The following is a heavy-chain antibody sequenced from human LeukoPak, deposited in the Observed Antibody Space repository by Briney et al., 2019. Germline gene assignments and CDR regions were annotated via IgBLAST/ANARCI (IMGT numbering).Heavy chain of an antibody. CDR1: GGSISSTSYY. CDR3: ARRDYYGSGSYYLAFDI. J-gene: IGHJ3*02. Sequence: SETLSLTCTVSGGSISSTSYYWGWIRQPPGKGLEWIGNIYYSGSTYYNPSLKSRVTISVDTSKNQFSLKLTSVTAADTAVYYCARRDYYGSGSYYLAFDIWGQGTMVTVSS. V-gene: IGHV4-39*01. D-gene: IGHD3-10*01. CDR2: IYYSGST.